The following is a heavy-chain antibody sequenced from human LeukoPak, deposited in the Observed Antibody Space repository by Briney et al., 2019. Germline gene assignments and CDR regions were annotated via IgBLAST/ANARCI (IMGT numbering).Heavy chain of an antibody. V-gene: IGHV1-8*03. D-gene: IGHD2-2*01. CDR3: ARTIVVVPAAKIWFDP. J-gene: IGHJ5*02. CDR1: GYTFTSYD. CDR2: MNPNSGNT. Sequence: GASVKVSCKASGYTFTSYDINWVRQATGQGLEWMGWMNPNSGNTGYAQKFQGRVTITRNTSISTAYMERSSLRSEDTAVYYCARTIVVVPAAKIWFDPWGQGTLVTVSS.